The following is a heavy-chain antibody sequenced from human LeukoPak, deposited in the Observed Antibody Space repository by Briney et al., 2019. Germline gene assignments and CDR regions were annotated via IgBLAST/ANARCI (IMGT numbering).Heavy chain of an antibody. CDR2: IYYSGST. V-gene: IGHV4-59*08. Sequence: SETLSLTCTVSGGSISSYYWSWIRQPPGKGLEWIGYIYYSGSTNYNPPLKSRVTISVDTSKNQFSLKLSSVTAADTAVYYCARASITMVRGVPGWFGPWGQGTLVTVSS. J-gene: IGHJ5*02. CDR3: ARASITMVRGVPGWFGP. CDR1: GGSISSYY. D-gene: IGHD3-10*01.